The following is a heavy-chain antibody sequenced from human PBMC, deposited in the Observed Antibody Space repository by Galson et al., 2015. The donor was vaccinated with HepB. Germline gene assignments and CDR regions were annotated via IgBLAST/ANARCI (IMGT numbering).Heavy chain of an antibody. Sequence: SVKVSCKSSGYTFTSYWISWVRQSPGQGLEWMGWISAYNGNTNYAQKLQGRVTITTDTSTSTAYIELRSLRSDDTDVYYCARDGDSGVGATSDFDYWGQGPLVTVSS. V-gene: IGHV1-18*01. J-gene: IGHJ4*02. CDR2: ISAYNGNT. CDR1: GYTFTSYW. CDR3: ARDGDSGVGATSDFDY. D-gene: IGHD6-13*01.